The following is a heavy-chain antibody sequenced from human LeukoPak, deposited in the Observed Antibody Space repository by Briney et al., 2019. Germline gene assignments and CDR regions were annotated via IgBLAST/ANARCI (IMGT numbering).Heavy chain of an antibody. J-gene: IGHJ4*02. CDR1: GFTFSNDG. Sequence: PGGSLRLSCAASGFTFSNDGMHWVRQAPGRGLECVALISYDGSDKHYADSVKGRFTVSRDNSKNTLYLQMNSLSRDDTAVYYCVGVGGYDSSGFLDYWGQGTLVTVSS. V-gene: IGHV3-30*03. CDR2: ISYDGSDK. CDR3: VGVGGYDSSGFLDY. D-gene: IGHD3-22*01.